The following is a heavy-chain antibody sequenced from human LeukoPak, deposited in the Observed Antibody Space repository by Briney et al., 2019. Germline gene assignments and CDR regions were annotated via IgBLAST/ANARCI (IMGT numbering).Heavy chain of an antibody. CDR2: ILTSGTT. CDR3: ARLRVSGSYLYYFDY. CDR1: NGSISSYH. Sequence: SETLSLTCTVSNGSISSYHWSWFRQPPGKGLEWIGYILTSGTTNYNPSLKSRLTISVDTSKNRFTLKLSSVTAADTAVYYCARLRVSGSYLYYFDYWGQGTLVTVSS. V-gene: IGHV4-4*09. J-gene: IGHJ4*02. D-gene: IGHD3-10*01.